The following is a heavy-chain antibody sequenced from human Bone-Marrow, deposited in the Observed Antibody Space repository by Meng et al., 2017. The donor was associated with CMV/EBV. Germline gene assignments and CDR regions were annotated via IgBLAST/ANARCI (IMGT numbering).Heavy chain of an antibody. V-gene: IGHV3-20*04. J-gene: IGHJ4*02. CDR2: INWNGGST. CDR1: GFTFDDYG. Sequence: GGSLRLSCAASGFTFDDYGMSWVRQAPGKGLEWVSGINWNGGSTGYADSVKGRFTISRDNSKNTLYLQMNSLRAEDTAVYYCAKDLEYSSAQGVYWGQGTLVTVSS. D-gene: IGHD6-6*01. CDR3: AKDLEYSSAQGVY.